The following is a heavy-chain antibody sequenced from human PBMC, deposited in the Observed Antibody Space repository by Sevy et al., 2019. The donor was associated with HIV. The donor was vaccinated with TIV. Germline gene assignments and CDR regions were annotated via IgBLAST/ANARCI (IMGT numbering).Heavy chain of an antibody. Sequence: GGSLRLSCAASGFTFSSYWMSWVRQAPGKGLEWVANIKQDGSEKYYVDTVKGRFTVSRDNAKNSLYLQMNSLRAEDTAGYYGAREKFANWDPLPRNYYFYGMDVWGPGTTVTVSS. CDR1: GFTFSSYW. J-gene: IGHJ6*02. V-gene: IGHV3-7*01. CDR3: AREKFANWDPLPRNYYFYGMDV. D-gene: IGHD7-27*01. CDR2: IKQDGSEK.